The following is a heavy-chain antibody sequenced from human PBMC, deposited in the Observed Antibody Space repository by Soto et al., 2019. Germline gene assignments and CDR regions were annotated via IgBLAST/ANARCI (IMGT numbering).Heavy chain of an antibody. Sequence: QVQLQESGPGLVKPSQTLSLTCTVSGGSISSGDYYWSWIRQPPGKGLEWIGYIYYSGSTYYNPSLKSRVTXXVXTXXHQISLKLSSVTAADTAVYYCASATPPATGWYFDLWGRGTLVTVSS. CDR2: IYYSGST. V-gene: IGHV4-30-4*01. CDR3: ASATPPATGWYFDL. J-gene: IGHJ2*01. CDR1: GGSISSGDYY. D-gene: IGHD1-26*01.